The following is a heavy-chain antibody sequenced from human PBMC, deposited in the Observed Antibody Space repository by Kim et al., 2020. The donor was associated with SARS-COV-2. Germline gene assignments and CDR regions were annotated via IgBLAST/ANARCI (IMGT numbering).Heavy chain of an antibody. CDR3: AKDIYTGDHDSSGYYYAFDI. Sequence: RFTISRDNAKNSLYLQMNSLRAEDTALYYCAKDIYTGDHDSSGYYYAFDIWGQGTMVTVSS. J-gene: IGHJ3*02. V-gene: IGHV3-9*01. D-gene: IGHD3-22*01.